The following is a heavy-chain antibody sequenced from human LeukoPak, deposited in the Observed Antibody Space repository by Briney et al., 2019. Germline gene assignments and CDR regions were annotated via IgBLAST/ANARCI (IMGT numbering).Heavy chain of an antibody. CDR3: ARWSRAWITFDY. CDR2: ISSSSATI. CDR1: GFSFSAYN. V-gene: IGHV3-48*04. J-gene: IGHJ4*02. D-gene: IGHD5-12*01. Sequence: GGSLRLTCEGSGFSFSAYNMNWVGQAPGRGLECISYISSSSATIFYADSVNGRFIISRDNAKNSLYLQMNSLRAEDTAVYYCARWSRAWITFDYWGQGTLVTVSS.